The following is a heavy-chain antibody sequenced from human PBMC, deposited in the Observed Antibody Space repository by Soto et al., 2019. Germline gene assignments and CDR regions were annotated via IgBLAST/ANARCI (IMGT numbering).Heavy chain of an antibody. CDR3: AKDLHWYGMDV. V-gene: IGHV3-23*01. CDR2: ISQKGDKI. D-gene: IGHD1-1*01. CDR1: GFTFSNHY. J-gene: IGHJ6*02. Sequence: EAQLFESGGGLVQPGGSLRLSCAASGFTFSNHYMEWVRQAPGKGLEWVLVISQKGDKIQYAEAVKGRFTISRDNANNTLYLQINSLRADDTALYYCAKDLHWYGMDVWGQGTTVTVSS.